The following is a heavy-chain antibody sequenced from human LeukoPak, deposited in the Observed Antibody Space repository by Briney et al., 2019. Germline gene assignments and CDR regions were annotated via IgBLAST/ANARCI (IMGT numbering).Heavy chain of an antibody. CDR2: INHSGST. J-gene: IGHJ4*02. D-gene: IGHD3-3*01. Sequence: SETLSLTCAVYGGSFSGYCWSWIRQPPGKGLEWIGEINHSGSTNYNPSLKSRVTISVDTSKNQFSLKLSSVTAADTAVYYCAREIRYDFWSGYSYYFDYWGQGTLVTVSS. V-gene: IGHV4-34*01. CDR1: GGSFSGYC. CDR3: AREIRYDFWSGYSYYFDY.